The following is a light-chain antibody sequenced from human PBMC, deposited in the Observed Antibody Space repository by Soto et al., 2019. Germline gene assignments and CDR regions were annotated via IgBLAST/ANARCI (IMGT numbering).Light chain of an antibody. J-gene: IGKJ1*01. CDR2: RVS. Sequence: DVVMTQSPLSLPVTLGQPASISCRSSQSLVSSDGNTYLNWFQQRPGQSPRRLIYRVSNRDSGVQERFRGIGSGSDFTLKISRVETEDVGVYYCMLGAHWPGTFGQGTKVEIK. CDR1: QSLVSSDGNTY. V-gene: IGKV2-30*01. CDR3: MLGAHWPGT.